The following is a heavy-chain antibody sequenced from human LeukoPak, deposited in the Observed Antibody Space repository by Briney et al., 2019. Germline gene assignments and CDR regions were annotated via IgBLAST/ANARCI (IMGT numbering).Heavy chain of an antibody. J-gene: IGHJ4*02. CDR2: MNPNSGNT. Sequence: ASVKVSCKASGYTFTSYDINWVRQATGQGLEWMGWMNPNSGNTGYAQKFQGRVTMTRNTSISTAYMELSSLRSEDTAVYYCARDSSSLWPLDYWGQGTLVTVSS. CDR1: GYTFTSYD. D-gene: IGHD6-13*01. V-gene: IGHV1-8*01. CDR3: ARDSSSLWPLDY.